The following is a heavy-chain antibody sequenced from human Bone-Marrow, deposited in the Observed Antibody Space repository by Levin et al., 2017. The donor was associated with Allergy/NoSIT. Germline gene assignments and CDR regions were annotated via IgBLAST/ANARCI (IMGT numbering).Heavy chain of an antibody. CDR1: GFTFSSYS. Sequence: GGSLRLSFAASGFTFSSYSMNWVRQAPGKGLEWVSYISSTSTIYYANSVKGRFTISRDNAKNSLYLQMNSLRDEDTAVYYCARDRGYSGSYYVFDYWGQGTLVTVSS. D-gene: IGHD1-26*01. CDR3: ARDRGYSGSYYVFDY. J-gene: IGHJ4*02. CDR2: ISSTSTI. V-gene: IGHV3-48*02.